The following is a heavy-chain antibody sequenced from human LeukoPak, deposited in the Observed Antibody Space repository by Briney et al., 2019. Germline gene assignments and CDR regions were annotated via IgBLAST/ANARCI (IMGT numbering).Heavy chain of an antibody. V-gene: IGHV3-21*01. CDR3: ARGGSTSP. D-gene: IGHD1-1*01. CDR2: ISSSSSYI. Sequence: GGSLRLSCGASGFTFSSYSMNWVRQAPGKGREWVSSISSSSSYIYYADSVKGRFTISRDNAKHSLYLQMNSLRAEDTAVYYCARGGSTSPWGQGTLVTFSS. J-gene: IGHJ4*02. CDR1: GFTFSSYS.